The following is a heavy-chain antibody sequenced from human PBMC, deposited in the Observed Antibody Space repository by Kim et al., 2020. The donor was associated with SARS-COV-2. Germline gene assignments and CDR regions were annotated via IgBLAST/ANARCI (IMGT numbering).Heavy chain of an antibody. D-gene: IGHD3-10*01. CDR2: INTVSGET. Sequence: SVKVSCKTSGYTFTDYPLYWVRQAPGQGLEWMGWINTVSGETRSSQNFQGRVTITRDTSANTAYMELSSLRSEDTAVYYCAKKKFFAAGSYSDFDYWGQ. J-gene: IGHJ4*02. CDR1: GYTFTDYP. CDR3: AKKKFFAAGSYSDFDY. V-gene: IGHV1-3*04.